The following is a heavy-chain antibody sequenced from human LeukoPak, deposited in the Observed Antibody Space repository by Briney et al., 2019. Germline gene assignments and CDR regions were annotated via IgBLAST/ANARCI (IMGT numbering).Heavy chain of an antibody. Sequence: PGGSLRLSCVASGFTFDDYDMRWVRHLPGKGLEWVSGISLNSETKHYADSVEGRFVISRDNAKNSLYLQMNSVRPEDTALYYCTRVDCNWDVLDSWGQGTLVIVSA. CDR2: ISLNSETK. CDR1: GFTFDDYD. CDR3: TRVDCNWDVLDS. J-gene: IGHJ4*02. D-gene: IGHD1-1*01. V-gene: IGHV3-9*01.